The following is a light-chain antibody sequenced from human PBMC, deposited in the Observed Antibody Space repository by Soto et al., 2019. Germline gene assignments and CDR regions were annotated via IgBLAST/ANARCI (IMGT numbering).Light chain of an antibody. CDR2: DVS. J-gene: IGLJ2*01. CDR3: SAFTSILGL. Sequence: QSALTQPASVSGSPGQSITISCTGAVSEVAGYTYVSWYQQHPGKGPKVIIYDVSNRPSGVSNRFSGSKSGTTASLTISGLKVEDEAYYYCSAFTSILGLFGGGTKLNVL. CDR1: VSEVAGYTY. V-gene: IGLV2-14*03.